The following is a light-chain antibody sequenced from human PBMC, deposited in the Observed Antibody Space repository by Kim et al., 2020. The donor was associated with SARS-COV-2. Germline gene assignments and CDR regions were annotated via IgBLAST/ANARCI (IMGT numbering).Light chain of an antibody. CDR2: WAS. CDR3: QQYYSTPPLT. J-gene: IGKJ4*01. CDR1: QNDLYSSNNKNY. V-gene: IGKV4-1*01. Sequence: TLKCKSSQNDLYSSNNKNYLAWYQQKPGQPPKLLIYWASTRESGVPDRFSGSGSETDFTLTISSLQAEDVAVYYCQQYYSTPPLTFGGGTKVDIK.